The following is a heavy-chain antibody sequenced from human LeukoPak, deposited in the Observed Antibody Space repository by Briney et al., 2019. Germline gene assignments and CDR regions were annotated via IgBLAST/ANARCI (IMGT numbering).Heavy chain of an antibody. V-gene: IGHV3-64*01. CDR3: ARVGRFYYYYYMDV. D-gene: IGHD3-10*01. CDR2: ISSNGGST. J-gene: IGHJ6*03. CDR1: GFTFSSYA. Sequence: GGSLRLSCAASGFTFSSYAMHWVRQAPGKGLEYVSAISSNGGSTYYANSVKGRFTISRDNSKNTLYLQMGSLRAEDMAVYYCARVGRFYYYYYMDVWGKGTTVTVSS.